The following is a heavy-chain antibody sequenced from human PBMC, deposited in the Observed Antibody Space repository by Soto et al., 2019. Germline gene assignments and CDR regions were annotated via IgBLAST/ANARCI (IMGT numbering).Heavy chain of an antibody. CDR2: ISSSSTFI. CDR1: GFSFSSYS. Sequence: GGSLRLSCAASGFSFSSYSLNWVRQAPGKGLEWVSSISSSSTFIYYVDSVKARFTISRDNAKNSLYLQMNSLRVEDTAVYYCARESGIAAPGITWGQGTLVTVSS. V-gene: IGHV3-21*01. CDR3: ARESGIAAPGIT. J-gene: IGHJ5*02. D-gene: IGHD6-13*01.